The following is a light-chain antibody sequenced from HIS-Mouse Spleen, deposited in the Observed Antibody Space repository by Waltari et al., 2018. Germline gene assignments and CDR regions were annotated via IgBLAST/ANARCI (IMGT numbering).Light chain of an antibody. Sequence: LTQPASVSGSPGQSITISCTGTSSDAGGYNYVSWYQQHPGKAPKLMIYEVSNRPSGVSNRFSGSKSGNTASLTISGLPAEDEADYYCSSYTSSSTLVFGGGTKLTVL. J-gene: IGLJ3*02. CDR3: SSYTSSSTLV. CDR1: SSDAGGYNY. V-gene: IGLV2-14*01. CDR2: EVS.